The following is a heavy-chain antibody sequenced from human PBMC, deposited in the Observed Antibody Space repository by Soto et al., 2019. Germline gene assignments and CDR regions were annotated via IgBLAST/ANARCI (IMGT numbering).Heavy chain of an antibody. J-gene: IGHJ3*02. CDR2: ISAYNGNT. Sequence: AASVKVSCKASGYTFTSYGISWVRQAPGQGLEWMGWISAYNGNTNYAQKLQGRVTMTTDTSTSTAYMELRSLRSDDTAVYYCARWLERITMMVVLSRSATDICGEGTM. V-gene: IGHV1-18*01. D-gene: IGHD3-22*01. CDR1: GYTFTSYG. CDR3: ARWLERITMMVVLSRSATDI.